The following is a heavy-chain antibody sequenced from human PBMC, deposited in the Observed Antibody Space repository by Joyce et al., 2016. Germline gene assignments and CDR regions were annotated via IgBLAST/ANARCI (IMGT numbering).Heavy chain of an antibody. D-gene: IGHD6-19*01. CDR1: GDSISSENW. CDR3: ASQDSGWRFDL. V-gene: IGHV4-4*02. J-gene: IGHJ5*02. CDR2: IYHSGYT. Sequence: QVQLQESGPGLVSPSGTLSLTCAVSGDSISSENWWWSWVRQPPGKGLEWFGEIYHSGYTNYNPSLKSRVTISLDKSKNQFFLKVSSVTAADTAMYYCASQDSGWRFDLWGQGILVIVSS.